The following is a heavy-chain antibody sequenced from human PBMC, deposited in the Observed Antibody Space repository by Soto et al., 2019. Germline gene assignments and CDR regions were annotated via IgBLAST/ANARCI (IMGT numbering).Heavy chain of an antibody. CDR3: ASERPPITGTTFDY. CDR1: GYTFTSYA. V-gene: IGHV1-3*01. CDR2: INAGNGNT. J-gene: IGHJ4*02. D-gene: IGHD1-7*01. Sequence: GASVKVSCKASGYTFTSYAMHWVRQAPGQRLEWMGWINAGNGNTKYSQKFQGRVTITRDTSASTAYMELSSLRSEDTAVYDCASERPPITGTTFDYWGQGSMVTVSS.